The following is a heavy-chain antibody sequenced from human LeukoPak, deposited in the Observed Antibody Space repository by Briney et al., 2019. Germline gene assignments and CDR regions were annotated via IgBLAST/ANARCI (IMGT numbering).Heavy chain of an antibody. CDR3: ARGVVVTATLYYYYGMDV. CDR2: INPNSGGT. CDR1: GYTFTGYY. D-gene: IGHD2-21*02. J-gene: IGHJ6*02. Sequence: GASVKVSCKASGYTFTGYYMHWVRQAPGQGLEWVGWINPNSGGTNYAQKFQGRVTMTRDTSISTAYMELSRLRSDDTAVYYCARGVVVTATLYYYYGMDVWGQGTTVTVSS. V-gene: IGHV1-2*02.